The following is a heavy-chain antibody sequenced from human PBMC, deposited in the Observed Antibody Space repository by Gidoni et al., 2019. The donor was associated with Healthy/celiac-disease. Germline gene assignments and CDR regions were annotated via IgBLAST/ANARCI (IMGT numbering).Heavy chain of an antibody. J-gene: IGHJ4*02. V-gene: IGHV4-59*01. CDR2: IYYSGST. Sequence: QVQLQESGPGLVKPSETLSLTCPVSGGSISSYYWSWLRQPPGKGLEWIGYIYYSGSTNYNPSLKSRGTIAVDTPKNQFSRKPSSVTAADTAVYYGARAFPRSGWFDYWGQGTLVTVSS. CDR1: GGSISSYY. D-gene: IGHD6-19*01. CDR3: ARAFPRSGWFDY.